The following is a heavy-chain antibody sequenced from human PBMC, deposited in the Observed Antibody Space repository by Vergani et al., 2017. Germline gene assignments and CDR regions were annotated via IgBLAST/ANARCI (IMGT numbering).Heavy chain of an antibody. J-gene: IGHJ3*02. CDR3: ARDGHYSVVSGYYIGGGFDI. D-gene: IGHD3-3*01. Sequence: EVQLVESGGGLVQPGGSLTLSCAASGFTVSTDYFSWVRQAPGKGLEWVSILYRGAFTAYTDSVKGRFTVSRDISKNSLFLQMNSLRPEDTARYYCARDGHYSVVSGYYIGGGFDIWCEGTMVTVSS. V-gene: IGHV3-66*02. CDR2: LYRGAFT. CDR1: GFTVSTDY.